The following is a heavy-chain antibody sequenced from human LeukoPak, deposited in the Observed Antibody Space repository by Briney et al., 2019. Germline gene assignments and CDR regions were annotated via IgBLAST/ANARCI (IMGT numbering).Heavy chain of an antibody. D-gene: IGHD3-9*01. J-gene: IGHJ3*02. CDR1: GGSFRGYY. V-gene: IGHV4-34*01. Sequence: SETLSLTCAVYGGSFRGYYWNWIRQPPGKGLEWIGEINHSGSTNYNPSLKSRVTISVDTSKNQFSLKLSSVTAADTAVYYCARGSRVLRYFDWLSSGAFDIWGQGTMVTVSS. CDR2: INHSGST. CDR3: ARGSRVLRYFDWLSSGAFDI.